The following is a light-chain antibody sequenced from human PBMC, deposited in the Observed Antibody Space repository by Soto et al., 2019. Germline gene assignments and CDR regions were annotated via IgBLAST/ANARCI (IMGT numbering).Light chain of an antibody. Sequence: IVLTQSPGTLSLSPGERATLSCRAGQSVSSSYLAWYQQKPGQAPRLRIYAASSRATGIPDSFSGSGSGTDFTLPISRLQTGDFAAYYCQHYGRSPTWTFGHGTKVDI. J-gene: IGKJ1*01. CDR2: AAS. V-gene: IGKV3-20*01. CDR3: QHYGRSPTWT. CDR1: QSVSSSY.